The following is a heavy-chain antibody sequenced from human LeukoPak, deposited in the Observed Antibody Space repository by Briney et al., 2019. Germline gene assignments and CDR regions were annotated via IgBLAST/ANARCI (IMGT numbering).Heavy chain of an antibody. Sequence: SETLSLTCAVYGGSFSGYYWSWIRQPPGKGLEWIGETNHSGSTNYNPSLKSRVTISVDTSKNQFSLKLSSVTAADTAVYYCARIGGINEGIQLWPLDYWGQGTLVTVSS. CDR3: ARIGGINEGIQLWPLDY. J-gene: IGHJ4*02. CDR1: GGSFSGYY. V-gene: IGHV4-34*01. D-gene: IGHD5-18*01. CDR2: TNHSGST.